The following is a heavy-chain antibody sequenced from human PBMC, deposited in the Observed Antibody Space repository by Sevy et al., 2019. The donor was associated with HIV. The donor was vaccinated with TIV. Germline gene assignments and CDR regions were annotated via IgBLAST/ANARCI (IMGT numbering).Heavy chain of an antibody. J-gene: IGHJ5*02. Sequence: ASVKVSCKASGYTFTGYYMHWVRQAPGQGLEWMGWINPKSGGTKYAQKFQGRVTMTRETSSSTAYMELSRRRSDDTAVYYGAKERVYCSGGTCKPGGWFDPWGKGTLVTVSS. D-gene: IGHD2-15*01. V-gene: IGHV1-2*02. CDR3: AKERVYCSGGTCKPGGWFDP. CDR1: GYTFTGYY. CDR2: INPKSGGT.